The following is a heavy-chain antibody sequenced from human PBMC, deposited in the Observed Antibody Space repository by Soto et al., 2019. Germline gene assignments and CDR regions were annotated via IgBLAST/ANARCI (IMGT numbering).Heavy chain of an antibody. CDR2: ISWYSGSI. J-gene: IGHJ6*02. CDR3: AKDMGSGSYYCYYGMDV. CDR1: GFTFDDYA. V-gene: IGHV3-9*01. Sequence: EVQLVESGGGLVQPGRSLRLSCAASGFTFDDYAMHWVRQAPGKGLEWVSGISWYSGSIGYADSVKGRFTSSRDNAKNCRYLQMNSLRAEDTALYYCAKDMGSGSYYCYYGMDVWGQGTTVTVSS. D-gene: IGHD1-26*01.